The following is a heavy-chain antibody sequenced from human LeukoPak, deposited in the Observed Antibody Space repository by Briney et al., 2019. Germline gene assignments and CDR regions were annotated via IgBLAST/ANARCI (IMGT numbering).Heavy chain of an antibody. D-gene: IGHD1-26*01. J-gene: IGHJ4*02. V-gene: IGHV1-18*01. CDR3: GRVGTGSYYLDS. CDR2: INPDHGNT. Sequence: ASVKVSCKASGYAFTNYGLGWVRQAPGQGLEWMGWINPDHGNTHYAQNFQGRATMTTEASTNTAYMDLRSLRSDDTALYYCGRVGTGSYYLDSWGQGTLVTVSS. CDR1: GYAFTNYG.